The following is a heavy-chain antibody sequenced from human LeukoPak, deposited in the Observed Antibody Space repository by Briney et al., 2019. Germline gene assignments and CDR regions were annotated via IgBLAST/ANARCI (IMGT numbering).Heavy chain of an antibody. D-gene: IGHD2-15*01. V-gene: IGHV1-2*06. CDR1: GYTVTGYY. CDR2: INPNSGGT. J-gene: IGHJ5*02. Sequence: ASVKVSCKASGYTVTGYYMHWVRQAPGQGLEWMGRINPNSGGTNYAQKFQGRVTMTRDTSISTAYMELSRLRSDDTAVYYCARGSDRWNWFDPWGQGTLVTVSS. CDR3: ARGSDRWNWFDP.